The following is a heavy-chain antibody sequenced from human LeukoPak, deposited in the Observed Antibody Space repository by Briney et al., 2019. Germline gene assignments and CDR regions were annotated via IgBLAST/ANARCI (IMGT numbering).Heavy chain of an antibody. Sequence: GGSLRLSCAASGFTFSTYAMGWVRQAPGQGLEWVSAISDTTYYADSVKGRFTISRDNSKNTLYLQMNSLRTEDTAVYYCAKAQAIAGRNLFDPWGQGTLVTVSS. D-gene: IGHD2-15*01. CDR1: GFTFSTYA. CDR2: ISDTT. V-gene: IGHV3-23*01. CDR3: AKAQAIAGRNLFDP. J-gene: IGHJ5*02.